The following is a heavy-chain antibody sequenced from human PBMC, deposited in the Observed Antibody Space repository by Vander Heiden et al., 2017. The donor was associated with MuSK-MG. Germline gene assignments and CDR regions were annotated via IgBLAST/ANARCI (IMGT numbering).Heavy chain of an antibody. CDR2: ISGSGGRP. CDR3: AKEERWLRLSWFAT. Sequence: EVQLLESGGGLVPPGGSLRLSCAASGFTFSSYDMSLLRQAPGKGLEWVSAISGSGGRPSYSDAVRSRVASSRDNSENTLSLRMTTPAAPDTAGYDGAKEERWLRLSWFATRGEGALVRVSS. D-gene: IGHD5-12*01. CDR1: GFTFSSYD. J-gene: IGHJ5*02. V-gene: IGHV3-23*01.